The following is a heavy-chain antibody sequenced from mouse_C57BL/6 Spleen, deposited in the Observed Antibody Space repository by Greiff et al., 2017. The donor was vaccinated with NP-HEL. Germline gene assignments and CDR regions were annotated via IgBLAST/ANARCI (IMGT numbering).Heavy chain of an antibody. D-gene: IGHD2-1*01. CDR3: ARSMRESYGNYVDYFDY. V-gene: IGHV1-42*01. Sequence: EVQLQQSGPELVKPGASVKISCKASGYSFTGYYMNWVKQSPEKSLEWIGEINPSTGGTTYNQKFKAKATLTVDKSSSTAYMQLKSLTSEDSAVYYCARSMRESYGNYVDYFDYWGQGTTLTVSS. CDR1: GYSFTGYY. CDR2: INPSTGGT. J-gene: IGHJ2*01.